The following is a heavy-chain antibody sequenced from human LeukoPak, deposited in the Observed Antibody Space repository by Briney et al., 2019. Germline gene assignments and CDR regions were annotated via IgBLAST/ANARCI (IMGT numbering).Heavy chain of an antibody. Sequence: SETLSLTCTVSGYSISSGYFWGWMRQPPGKGLEWIGSIYQSETAHYNPSLKSRVTISVDTSKNQFSLKLRSVMAADTAVYYCARVTGYMIEDYFDSWGQGTLVTVSS. J-gene: IGHJ4*02. V-gene: IGHV4-38-2*02. CDR3: ARVTGYMIEDYFDS. D-gene: IGHD3-22*01. CDR2: IYQSETA. CDR1: GYSISSGYF.